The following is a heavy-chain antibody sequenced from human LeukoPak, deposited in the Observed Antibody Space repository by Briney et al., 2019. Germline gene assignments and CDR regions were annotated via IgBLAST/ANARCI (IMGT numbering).Heavy chain of an antibody. J-gene: IGHJ4*02. CDR3: TRYNNDHFDY. CDR2: ISYDGSRA. CDR1: GFTFGGYG. V-gene: IGHV3-33*01. D-gene: IGHD1-14*01. Sequence: HPGGSLRLSCAGSGFTFGGYGMHWLRQTPGKGLEWVAVISYDGSRAFYADSLKGRFTISRDNYKNTMSVQMDDLRAEDTAVYYCTRYNNDHFDYWGQGTLVNVSS.